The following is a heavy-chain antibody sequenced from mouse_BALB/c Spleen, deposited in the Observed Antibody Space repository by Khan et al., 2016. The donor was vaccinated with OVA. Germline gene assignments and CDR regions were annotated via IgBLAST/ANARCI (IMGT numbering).Heavy chain of an antibody. J-gene: IGHJ3*01. V-gene: IGHV14-1*02. CDR2: IDPENGNT. D-gene: IGHD2-3*01. CDR3: AIDGYSPWFAY. CDR1: GFNIKDYS. Sequence: VQLQQSGAELVRPGALVNLSCKASGFNIKDYSMHWVKQRPEQGLEWIGWIDPENGNTIYDPKFPGKASITSDTSSHTAYLQLSSLTSADPAVSYCAIDGYSPWFAYWSQGTLGTVSA.